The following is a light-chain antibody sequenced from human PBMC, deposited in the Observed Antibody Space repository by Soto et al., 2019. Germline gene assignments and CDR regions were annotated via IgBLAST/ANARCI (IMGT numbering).Light chain of an antibody. CDR3: QQHNNWPPWT. J-gene: IGKJ1*01. CDR2: GAS. CDR1: QSISSSY. Sequence: EIVLTQSPGTLSLSPGKRATLSCRASQSISSSYLAWYQQRPGQAPRLLIYGASSRATGIPDRFSGSGSGTEFTLTISSLQSEDFAVYYCQQHNNWPPWTFGQGTKVDIK. V-gene: IGKV3-20*01.